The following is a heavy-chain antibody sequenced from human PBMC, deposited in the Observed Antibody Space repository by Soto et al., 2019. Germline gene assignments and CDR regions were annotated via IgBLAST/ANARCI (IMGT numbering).Heavy chain of an antibody. CDR2: ISAYNGGT. CDR3: ARATNASNWDY. J-gene: IGHJ4*02. V-gene: IGHV1-18*01. Sequence: WASVKVSCKTSGYTFTTYGIRWVRQAPGQGLEWMGWISAYNGGTNYAQKFQDRLTMTTDTSTSTAYMELRSLRSDDTAVYFCARATNASNWDYWGQGTLVTVSS. CDR1: GYTFTTYG. D-gene: IGHD6-13*01.